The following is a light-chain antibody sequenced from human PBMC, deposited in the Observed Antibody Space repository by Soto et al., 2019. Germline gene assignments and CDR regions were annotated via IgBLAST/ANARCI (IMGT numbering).Light chain of an antibody. Sequence: QSVLTQPPSASGSPGQSVTISCTGTSSDVGGYNYVSWYQQHPGKAPKLMSYEVSKRPSGVPDRVSGSKSGNTASLTVSGLQAEDEAAYYCSSYAGRNNVVFGGGTKLTVL. V-gene: IGLV2-8*01. CDR1: SSDVGGYNY. CDR2: EVS. CDR3: SSYAGRNNVV. J-gene: IGLJ2*01.